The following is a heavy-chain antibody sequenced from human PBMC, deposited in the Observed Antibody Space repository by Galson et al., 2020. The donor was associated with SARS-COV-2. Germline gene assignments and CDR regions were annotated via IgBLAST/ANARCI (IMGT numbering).Heavy chain of an antibody. V-gene: IGHV3-11*01. CDR1: GFTFSDYY. CDR2: ISSSGSTI. D-gene: IGHD4-17*01. J-gene: IGHJ6*03. CDR3: ARVVEVGYGVYYYMDV. Sequence: NSGGSLRLSCAASGFTFSDYYMSWIRQAPGKGLEWVSYISSSGSTIYYADSVKGRFTISRDNAKNSLYLQMNSLRAEDTAVYYCARVVEVGYGVYYYMDVWGKGTTVTVSS.